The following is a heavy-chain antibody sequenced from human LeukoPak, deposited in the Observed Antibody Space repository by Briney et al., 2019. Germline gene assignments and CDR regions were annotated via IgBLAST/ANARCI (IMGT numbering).Heavy chain of an antibody. CDR1: GGSISSYY. D-gene: IGHD6-6*01. V-gene: IGHV4-59*08. CDR2: IYYSGST. J-gene: IGHJ6*03. Sequence: SETLSLTCTVSGGSISSYYWSWIRQPPGKGLEWIGYIYYSGSTNYNPSLKSRVTISVDTSKNQFSLKLSSVTAADTAVYYCASHIAARPEHMDVWGKGTTVTVSS. CDR3: ASHIAARPEHMDV.